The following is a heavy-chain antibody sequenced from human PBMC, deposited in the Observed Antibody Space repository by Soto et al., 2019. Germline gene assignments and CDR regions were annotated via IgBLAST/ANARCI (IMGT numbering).Heavy chain of an antibody. CDR3: ARAGIAAAGNYYYYYYGMDV. D-gene: IGHD6-13*01. Sequence: SETLSLTCAVYGGSFSGYYWSWIRQPPGKGLEWIGEINHSGSTNYTPSLKSRVTISVDTSKNQFSLKLSSVTAADTAVYYCARAGIAAAGNYYYYYYGMDVWGQGTTVTVSS. J-gene: IGHJ6*02. V-gene: IGHV4-34*01. CDR1: GGSFSGYY. CDR2: INHSGST.